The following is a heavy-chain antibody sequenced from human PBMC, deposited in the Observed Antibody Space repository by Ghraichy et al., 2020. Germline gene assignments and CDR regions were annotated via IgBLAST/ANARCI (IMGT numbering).Heavy chain of an antibody. CDR2: ISYDGGNK. V-gene: IGHV3-30*04. Sequence: GGSLRLSCAASGFTFNSYATHWVRQAPGKGLEWVAVISYDGGNKYYPDSVKGRFTISRDNSKNTLYLQMNSLRAEDTAVYYCASAPRGYFEYWGQGTLVTVSS. J-gene: IGHJ4*02. CDR1: GFTFNSYA. CDR3: ASAPRGYFEY.